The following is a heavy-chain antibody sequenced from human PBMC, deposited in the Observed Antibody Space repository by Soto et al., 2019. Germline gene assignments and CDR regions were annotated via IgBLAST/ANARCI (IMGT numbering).Heavy chain of an antibody. CDR1: GFTFSNYI. CDR2: ISSNSNYI. Sequence: EVQLVESGGGLVKPGGSLRLSCAASGFTFSNYIMNWVRQAPGKGLEWVSSISSNSNYIYYPDSVKGRFAISRDNAKNSLYLQMNCLRVEDTAVYYCARDRAAAGGGGFDPWGQGTLVTVSS. J-gene: IGHJ5*02. D-gene: IGHD6-13*01. CDR3: ARDRAAAGGGGFDP. V-gene: IGHV3-21*01.